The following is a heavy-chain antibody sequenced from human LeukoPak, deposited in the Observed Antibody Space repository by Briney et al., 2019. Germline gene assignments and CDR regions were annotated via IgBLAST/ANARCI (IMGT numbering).Heavy chain of an antibody. CDR3: ARDDGYYYDSSGYLNGVDY. V-gene: IGHV1-2*02. CDR2: IKPSSGGT. Sequence: ASVKVSCKASGYTFTGYYMHWVRQAPGQGLEWMGWIKPSSGGTNYAQKFQGRVTMTRDTSISTAYMELSRLRSDDTAVYYCARDDGYYYDSSGYLNGVDYWGQGTLVTVSS. CDR1: GYTFTGYY. J-gene: IGHJ4*02. D-gene: IGHD3-22*01.